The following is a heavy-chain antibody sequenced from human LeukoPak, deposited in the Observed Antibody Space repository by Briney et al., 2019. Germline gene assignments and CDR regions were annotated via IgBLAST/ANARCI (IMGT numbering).Heavy chain of an antibody. J-gene: IGHJ4*02. CDR2: IDPNSGGA. CDR1: GYTFTGYY. Sequence: GASVKVPCKASGYTFTGYYMHWVRQAPGQGLEWMGWIDPNSGGANYAQKFQGRVTMTRDTSISTAYMELSRLRSDDTAVYYCARELYYYDSSGYYPLDYWGQGTLVTVSS. V-gene: IGHV1-2*02. CDR3: ARELYYYDSSGYYPLDY. D-gene: IGHD3-22*01.